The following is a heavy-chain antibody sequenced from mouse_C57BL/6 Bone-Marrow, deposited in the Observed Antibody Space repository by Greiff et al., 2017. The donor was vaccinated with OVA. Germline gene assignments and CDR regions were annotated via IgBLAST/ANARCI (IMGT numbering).Heavy chain of an antibody. V-gene: IGHV1-15*01. CDR2: IDTETGGT. J-gene: IGHJ2*01. CDR1: GYTFTDYE. CDR3: TRAYSDYGDFDY. D-gene: IGHD2-13*01. Sequence: QVQLQQSGAELVRPGASVTLSCKASGYTFTDYEMHWVKPTPVHGLEWIGDIDTETGGTAYNQKFKGKAILTADKSSSTAYMELRSLTSEDSAVYYCTRAYSDYGDFDYWGQGTTLTVSS.